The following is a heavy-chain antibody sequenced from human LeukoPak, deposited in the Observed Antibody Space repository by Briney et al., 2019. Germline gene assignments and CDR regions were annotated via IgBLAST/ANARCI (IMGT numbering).Heavy chain of an antibody. CDR2: ISSSSSYI. V-gene: IGHV3-21*01. CDR1: GFTFSSYA. D-gene: IGHD5-12*01. Sequence: PGGSLRLSCAASGFTFSSYAMSWVRQAPGKGLEWVSSISSSSSYIYYADSVKGRFTISRDNAKNSLYLQMNSLRAEDTAVYYCARVCASGYDLGYWGQGTLVTVSS. J-gene: IGHJ4*02. CDR3: ARVCASGYDLGY.